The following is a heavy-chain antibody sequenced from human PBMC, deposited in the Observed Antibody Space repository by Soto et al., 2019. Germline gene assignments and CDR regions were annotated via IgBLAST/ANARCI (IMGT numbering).Heavy chain of an antibody. V-gene: IGHV1-18*01. CDR1: GDTFTSYG. Sequence: SLKVSCKTSGDTFTSYGMSGVRQAPGQGVEWSGGISAYNVNTNYAQKLQGRVTMTTDTSTSTAYMELRSLRSADTAVYYCARVVSPPPPAYWGQGTLVNVSS. CDR3: ARVVSPPPPAY. CDR2: ISAYNVNT. J-gene: IGHJ4*02.